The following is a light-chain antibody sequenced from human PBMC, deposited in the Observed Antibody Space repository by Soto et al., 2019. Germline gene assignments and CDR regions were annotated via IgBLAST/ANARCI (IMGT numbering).Light chain of an antibody. CDR2: DVS. J-gene: IGKJ5*01. V-gene: IGKV3-11*01. CDR1: QSVSSF. Sequence: VLTQSPATLSLSPGERATLSCRASQSVSSFLAWYQQKPGQAPRLLIYDVSKRATGIPARFSGGGSGTDFTLTISSLEPEDFAVYYCQQRCNWPPITFGQGTRLEIK. CDR3: QQRCNWPPIT.